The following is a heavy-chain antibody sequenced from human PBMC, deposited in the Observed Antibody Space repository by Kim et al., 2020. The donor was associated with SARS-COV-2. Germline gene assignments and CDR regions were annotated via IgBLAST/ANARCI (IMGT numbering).Heavy chain of an antibody. CDR3: TRDLEAVAGLWGYYFDY. CDR1: GFTFGDYA. J-gene: IGHJ4*02. CDR2: IRSKAYGGTT. D-gene: IGHD6-19*01. V-gene: IGHV3-49*03. Sequence: GGSLRLSCTASGFTFGDYAMSWFRQAPGKGLEWVGFIRSKAYGGTTEYAASVKGRFTISRDDSKSIAYLQMNSLKTEDTAVYYCTRDLEAVAGLWGYYFDYWGQGTLVTVSS.